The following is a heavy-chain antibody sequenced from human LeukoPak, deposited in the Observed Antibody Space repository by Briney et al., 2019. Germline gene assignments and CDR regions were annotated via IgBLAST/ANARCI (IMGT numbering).Heavy chain of an antibody. D-gene: IGHD6-6*01. Sequence: ASVKVSCKASGGTFSSYTISWVRQAPGQGLEWMGRIIPILGIANYAQKFQGRVTITANKSTSTTYMELSSLRSEDTAVYYCARTPLSSSSHFDYWRQGTLVTVSS. CDR1: GGTFSSYT. CDR3: ARTPLSSSSHFDY. V-gene: IGHV1-69*02. CDR2: IIPILGIA. J-gene: IGHJ4*02.